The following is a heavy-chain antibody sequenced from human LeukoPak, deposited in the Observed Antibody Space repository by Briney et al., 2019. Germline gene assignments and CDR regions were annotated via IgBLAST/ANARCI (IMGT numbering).Heavy chain of an antibody. V-gene: IGHV1-46*01. CDR1: GYTFTGYW. J-gene: IGHJ4*02. D-gene: IGHD3-22*01. CDR3: ARGASYYDSSGYSY. CDR2: ISPSGGST. Sequence: ASVKLSCKAFGYTFTGYWMHWVRQAPGQGPEWMGVISPSGGSTIYAQKFKGRVTLTRDMSTSTDYLELSSLRSEDTAVYYCARGASYYDSSGYSYWGQGTLVTVSS.